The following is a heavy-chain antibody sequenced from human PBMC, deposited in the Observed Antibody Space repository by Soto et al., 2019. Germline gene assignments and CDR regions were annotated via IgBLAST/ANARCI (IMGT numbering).Heavy chain of an antibody. CDR2: IYWDDDK. CDR1: GFSLSADGVG. CDR3: APAYGGTSWPNDAFDV. J-gene: IGHJ3*01. Sequence: QITLKESGPTLVKPTQTLTLTCTFSGFSLSADGVGVGWIRQPPGKALEWLALIYWDDDKRYRPSLKSRLTITTDTSKNQVVLTMTNMDPVDTATYYCAPAYGGTSWPNDAFDVWGQGMVVTVSS. D-gene: IGHD2-2*01. V-gene: IGHV2-5*02.